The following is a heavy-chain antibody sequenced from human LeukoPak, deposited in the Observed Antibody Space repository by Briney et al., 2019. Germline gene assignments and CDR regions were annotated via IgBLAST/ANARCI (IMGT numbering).Heavy chain of an antibody. V-gene: IGHV4-39*01. J-gene: IGHJ6*03. CDR3: ARHCREGSMIYHYYMDV. CDR1: GGSISSSSYY. D-gene: IGHD3-10*01. Sequence: SETLSLTCTVSGGSISSSSYYWGWIRQPPGKGLEWIGSIYYSGSTYYNPSLKSRVTISVDTSKNQFSLKLSSVTAADTAVYYRARHCREGSMIYHYYMDVWGKGTTVTVSS. CDR2: IYYSGST.